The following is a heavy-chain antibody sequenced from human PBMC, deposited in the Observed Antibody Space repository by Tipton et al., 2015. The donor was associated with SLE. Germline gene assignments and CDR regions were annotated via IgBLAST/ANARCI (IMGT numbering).Heavy chain of an antibody. CDR1: GGSVSSGSYY. V-gene: IGHV4-61*09. CDR2: IQSSGNT. Sequence: TLSLTCTVSGGSVSSGSYYWSWIRQPAGKGLEWIGHIQSSGNTNYNPSLKSRVTISIDVAKNQFSLTLGSVTAADTAIYYCARHVVTGINWFDPWGQGTLVSISS. D-gene: IGHD2-15*01. CDR3: ARHVVTGINWFDP. J-gene: IGHJ5*02.